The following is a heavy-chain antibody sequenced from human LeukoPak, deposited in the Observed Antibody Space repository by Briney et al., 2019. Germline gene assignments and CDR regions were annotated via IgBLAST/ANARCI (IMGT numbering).Heavy chain of an antibody. V-gene: IGHV3-48*03. Sequence: GGSLRLSCAASGFTFSSYEMNWVRQAPGKGLEWVSYISSSGSTIYYADSVKGRFTISRDNAKNSLYLQMNSLRAEDTAVYYCARDAYSYGYLPRFDYWGQGTLVTVSS. CDR2: ISSSGSTI. CDR1: GFTFSSYE. CDR3: ARDAYSYGYLPRFDY. J-gene: IGHJ4*02. D-gene: IGHD5-18*01.